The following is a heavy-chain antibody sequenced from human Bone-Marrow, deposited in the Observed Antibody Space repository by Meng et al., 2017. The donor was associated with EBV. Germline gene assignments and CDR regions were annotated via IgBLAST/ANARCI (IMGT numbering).Heavy chain of an antibody. V-gene: IGHV1-18*01. J-gene: IGHJ4*02. CDR1: GYTFTSYG. CDR2: ISAYNGNT. Sequence: QVQVVQSGAEVKQRGASVKVSCKASGYTFTSYGISWVRQAPGQVLGWMGWISAYNGNTNYAQKLQGRVTMTTDTSTSTAYMELRSLRSDDTAVYYCARVWFGANVGDYWGQGTLVTVSS. CDR3: ARVWFGANVGDY. D-gene: IGHD3-10*01.